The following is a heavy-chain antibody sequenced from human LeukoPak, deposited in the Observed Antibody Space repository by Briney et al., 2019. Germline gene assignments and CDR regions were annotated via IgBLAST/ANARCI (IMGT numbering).Heavy chain of an antibody. D-gene: IGHD3-22*01. V-gene: IGHV1-69*13. CDR3: ARLGPFYDSSSYGDYNWFDP. J-gene: IGHJ5*02. Sequence: SVKVSCKASGGAFSSYAISWVRQAPGQGLEWMGGIIPIFGTANYAQKFQGRVTITADESTSTAYMELSSLRSEDTAVYYCARLGPFYDSSSYGDYNWFDPWGQGTLVTVSS. CDR1: GGAFSSYA. CDR2: IIPIFGTA.